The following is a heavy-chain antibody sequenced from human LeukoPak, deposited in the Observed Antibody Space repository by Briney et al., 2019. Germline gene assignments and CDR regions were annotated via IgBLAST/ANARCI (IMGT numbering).Heavy chain of an antibody. CDR1: GYSISSGYY. D-gene: IGHD4-17*01. CDR2: IYHSGST. V-gene: IGHV4-38-2*02. Sequence: SGTLSLTCTVSGYSISSGYYWGWIRQPPGKGLEWIGSIYHSGSTYYNPSLKSRVTISVDTSKNQFSLKLSSVTAADTAVYYCARVSRLRENAFDIWGQGTMVTVSS. J-gene: IGHJ3*02. CDR3: ARVSRLRENAFDI.